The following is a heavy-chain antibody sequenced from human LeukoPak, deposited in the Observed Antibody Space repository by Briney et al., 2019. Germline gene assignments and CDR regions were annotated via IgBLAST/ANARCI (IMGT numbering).Heavy chain of an antibody. CDR2: IYPGDSDT. V-gene: IGHV5-51*01. D-gene: IGHD6-13*01. J-gene: IGHJ5*02. Sequence: GESLKIPCKGSGYSFTSNWIGWVRQMPGKGLEWIGIIYPGDSDTRYGPSFQGQVTISADKSISTAYLQCSSLKASDTAMYYCARLKAAAGYNWFDPWGQGTLVTVSS. CDR3: ARLKAAAGYNWFDP. CDR1: GYSFTSNW.